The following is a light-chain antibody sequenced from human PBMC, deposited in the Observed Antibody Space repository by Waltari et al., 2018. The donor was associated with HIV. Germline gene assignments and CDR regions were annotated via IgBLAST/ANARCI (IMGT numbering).Light chain of an antibody. CDR1: QNINKY. Sequence: DIQVTQSPASLSASVGDRVPITSRASQNINKYLNWYQHKPGKAPKLIIYAASTLQAGVLSRCRGSGAGSDFTLTISELQPEDFAAYYCQQSYSTPHPLGPGTKVEV. V-gene: IGKV1-39*01. CDR2: AAS. CDR3: QQSYSTPHP. J-gene: IGKJ1*01.